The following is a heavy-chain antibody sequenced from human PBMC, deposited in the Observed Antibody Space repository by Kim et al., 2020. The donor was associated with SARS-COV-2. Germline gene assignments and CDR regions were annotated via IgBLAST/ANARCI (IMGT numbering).Heavy chain of an antibody. D-gene: IGHD6-13*01. Sequence: SETLSLTCTVSGGSISSSSYYWGWIRQPPGKGLEWIGSISYSGSTYYNPSLRSRVTISVDTSKNQFSLNLSSMTATDTAVYYCARLSPYSSSWQAGNWFDPWGQGTLVTVSS. V-gene: IGHV4-39*01. CDR3: ARLSPYSSSWQAGNWFDP. CDR1: GGSISSSSYY. CDR2: ISYSGST. J-gene: IGHJ5*02.